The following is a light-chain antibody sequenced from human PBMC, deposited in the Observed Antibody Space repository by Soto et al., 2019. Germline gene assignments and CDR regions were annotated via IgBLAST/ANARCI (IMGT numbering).Light chain of an antibody. CDR1: QSVSSY. J-gene: IGKJ4*01. Sequence: EIVLTQSPATLSLSPGERATLSCRASQSVSSYLAWYQQKPGQAPRLLIYDTFNRVSGVPDRFSGSGSGTVFTLTINNVAPEDSAIYYCQQRSSWPLTFGGGTKVDIK. CDR2: DTF. V-gene: IGKV3-11*01. CDR3: QQRSSWPLT.